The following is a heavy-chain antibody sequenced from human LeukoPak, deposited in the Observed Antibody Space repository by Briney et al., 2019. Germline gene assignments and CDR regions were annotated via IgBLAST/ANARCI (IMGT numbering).Heavy chain of an antibody. CDR2: IYSGGST. D-gene: IGHD5-18*01. V-gene: IGHV3-53*01. CDR3: ARGDTAVARSFDY. Sequence: GGSLRLSCAASGFAVSSHFMSWVRQAPRMGLEWVSVIYSGGSTYYADSVKGRFTISTDNSKNTLYLQMNSLRAEDTAVYYCARGDTAVARSFDYWGQGTLVTVSS. J-gene: IGHJ4*02. CDR1: GFAVSSHF.